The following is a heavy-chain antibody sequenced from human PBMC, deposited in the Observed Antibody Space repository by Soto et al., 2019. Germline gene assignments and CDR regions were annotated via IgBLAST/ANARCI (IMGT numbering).Heavy chain of an antibody. CDR2: INAGNGNT. V-gene: IGHV1-3*05. CDR1: GYTFTSYA. CDR3: SRSIVVVTALDY. D-gene: IGHD2-21*02. J-gene: IGHJ4*02. Sequence: QVQLVQSGAEEKKPGASVKVSCKASGYTFTSYAMHWVRQAPGQRLEWMGWINAGNGNTKYSQKFQGRVTITTDTAASTAYMQLSSLRSEDTASYYSSRSIVVVTALDYWGQGTLVTVSS.